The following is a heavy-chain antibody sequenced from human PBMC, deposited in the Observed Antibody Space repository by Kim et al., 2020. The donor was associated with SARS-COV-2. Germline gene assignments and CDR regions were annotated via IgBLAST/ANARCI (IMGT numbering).Heavy chain of an antibody. CDR2: NT. CDR3: ARGCSSGCQG. J-gene: IGHJ4*02. V-gene: IGHV1-8*01. D-gene: IGHD6-19*01. Sequence: NTGYAQTFQGRVTMTRNTSISTAYMELSSLRSEDTAVYYCARGCSSGCQGWGQGTLVTVSS.